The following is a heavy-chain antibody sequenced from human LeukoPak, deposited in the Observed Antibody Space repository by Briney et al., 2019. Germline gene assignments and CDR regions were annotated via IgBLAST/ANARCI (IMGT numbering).Heavy chain of an antibody. D-gene: IGHD2-21*01. CDR1: GFTFDDYG. CDR2: INWNGGST. Sequence: PGGSLRLSCAASGFTFDDYGMSWVRQAPGKGLEWVSGINWNGGSTGYADSVKGRFTISRDNAKNSLYLQMNSLRAEVTALYYCAREAYCGGDCYSYDAFDIWGQGTMVTVSS. CDR3: AREAYCGGDCYSYDAFDI. J-gene: IGHJ3*02. V-gene: IGHV3-20*04.